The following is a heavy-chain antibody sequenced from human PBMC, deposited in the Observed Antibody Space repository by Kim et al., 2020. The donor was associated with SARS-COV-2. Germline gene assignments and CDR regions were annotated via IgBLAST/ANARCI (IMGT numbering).Heavy chain of an antibody. V-gene: IGHV4-34*01. CDR1: GGSFSGYY. J-gene: IGHJ6*01. Sequence: SETLSLTCAVYGGSFSGYYWSWIRQPPGKGLEWVGEINHSGSTNYNPSLKSRVTISVDTSKNQFSLKLSSVTAADTAVYYCARLSFLLPIYYYYGMDVW. CDR3: ARLSFLLPIYYYYGMDV. CDR2: INHSGST. D-gene: IGHD2-15*01.